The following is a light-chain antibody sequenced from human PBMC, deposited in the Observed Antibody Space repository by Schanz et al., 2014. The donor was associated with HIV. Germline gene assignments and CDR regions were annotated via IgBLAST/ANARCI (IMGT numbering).Light chain of an antibody. CDR3: SSYAGSHVV. V-gene: IGLV2-14*03. J-gene: IGLJ2*01. Sequence: QSALTQPASVSGSPGQSISISCTGTSGDVGSYNYVSWYQQHPGKAPKLMIYDVSNRPSGVSSRFSGSKSGNTASLTISGLQAEDEADYYCSSYAGSHVVFGGGTKLTVL. CDR1: SGDVGSYNY. CDR2: DVS.